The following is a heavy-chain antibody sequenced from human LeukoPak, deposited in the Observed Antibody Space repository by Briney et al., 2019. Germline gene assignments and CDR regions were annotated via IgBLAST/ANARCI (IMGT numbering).Heavy chain of an antibody. CDR2: IYYNGIT. CDR3: ARLHYDSSGNYYFDY. Sequence: SETLSLTCTVSGGSISSDYWSWIRQPPGKGLEWIGHIYYNGITNYNPSFKSRVIMSVDTSKTHLSLRLSSVTAADTAVYYCARLHYDSSGNYYFDYWGQGTLVTVST. J-gene: IGHJ4*02. CDR1: GGSISSDY. D-gene: IGHD3-22*01. V-gene: IGHV4-59*01.